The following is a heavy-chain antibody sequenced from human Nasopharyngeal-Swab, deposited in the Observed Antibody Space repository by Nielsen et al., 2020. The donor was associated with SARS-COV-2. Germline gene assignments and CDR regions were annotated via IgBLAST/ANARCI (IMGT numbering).Heavy chain of an antibody. D-gene: IGHD2-21*02. J-gene: IGHJ3*02. CDR3: ARESVVTGMDDATDI. Sequence: GESLKISCAASGFPLSHYYMTWVRQPPGKGLEWVSNIKQDGSEQFYADSVKGRFTISRDNAKNSLYLQMGSLRADDTAVYYCARESVVTGMDDATDIWGQGTMVTVSS. V-gene: IGHV3-7*04. CDR1: GFPLSHYY. CDR2: IKQDGSEQ.